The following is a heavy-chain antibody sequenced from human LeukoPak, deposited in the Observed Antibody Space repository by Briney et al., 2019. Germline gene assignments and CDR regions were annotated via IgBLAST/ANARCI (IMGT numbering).Heavy chain of an antibody. J-gene: IGHJ4*02. CDR3: ARDYGDYELDY. D-gene: IGHD4-17*01. V-gene: IGHV3-48*03. Sequence: PGGSLRLSCGASGFTFSSYEMNWVRQAPGKGLEWVSYISSSGSTIYYADSVKGRFTISRDNAKNSLYLQMNSLRAEDTAVYYCARDYGDYELDYWGQGTLVTVSS. CDR2: ISSSGSTI. CDR1: GFTFSSYE.